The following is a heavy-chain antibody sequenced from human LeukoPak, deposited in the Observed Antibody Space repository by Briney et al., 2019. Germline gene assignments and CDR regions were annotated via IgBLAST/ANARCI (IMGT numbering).Heavy chain of an antibody. CDR2: VYYSGSA. V-gene: IGHV4-39*07. CDR1: GGSFSSSSYY. D-gene: IGHD3-10*01. J-gene: IGHJ4*02. Sequence: SETLSLTCTVSGGSFSSSSYYWGWIRQPPGKGLEWIGSVYYSGSAYYNPSLRSRVTISIDKSKNQFSLKLSSVTAADTAVYYCAREAITMVRGVFDYWGQGTLVTVSS. CDR3: AREAITMVRGVFDY.